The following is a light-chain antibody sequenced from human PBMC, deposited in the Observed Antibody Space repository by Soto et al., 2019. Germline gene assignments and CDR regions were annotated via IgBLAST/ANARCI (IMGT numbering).Light chain of an antibody. CDR1: QSINIY. CDR3: QQSYRSPYT. Sequence: IQMTQSPSSLSASVGDSVTVTCRASQSINIYLNWYQQKPGQAPTLLIYGASSLQSGVPSRFTGGGSRTDFTLTISSLLPEDYATYYCQQSYRSPYTFGQGTMLEIK. V-gene: IGKV1-39*01. CDR2: GAS. J-gene: IGKJ2*01.